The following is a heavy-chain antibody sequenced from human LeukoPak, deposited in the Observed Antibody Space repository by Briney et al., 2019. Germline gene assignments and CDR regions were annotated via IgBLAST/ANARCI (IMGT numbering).Heavy chain of an antibody. CDR1: GYTFTSYG. Sequence: ASVKVSCKASGYTFTSYGISWVRQAPGQGLEWMGWISAYNGNTNYAQKLQGRVTMTTDTSTSTAYMELRSLRSEDTAAYYCARRAVGSSHYYYMDVWGKGTTVTVSS. V-gene: IGHV1-18*01. D-gene: IGHD6-19*01. CDR2: ISAYNGNT. CDR3: ARRAVGSSHYYYMDV. J-gene: IGHJ6*03.